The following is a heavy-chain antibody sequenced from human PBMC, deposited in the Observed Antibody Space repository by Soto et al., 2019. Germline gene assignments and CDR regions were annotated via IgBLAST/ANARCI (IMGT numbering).Heavy chain of an antibody. J-gene: IGHJ4*02. CDR1: GYSFTSYD. Sequence: ASVKVSCKASGYSFTSYDINWVRQATGQGLEWMGWMNPNNGNTGYAQNLQGRVTMTTDTSTSTAYMELRSLRSDDTAVYYCARDQFDSYGPKGGLDYWGQGTLVTVSS. CDR3: ARDQFDSYGPKGGLDY. CDR2: MNPNNGNT. V-gene: IGHV1-8*01. D-gene: IGHD5-18*01.